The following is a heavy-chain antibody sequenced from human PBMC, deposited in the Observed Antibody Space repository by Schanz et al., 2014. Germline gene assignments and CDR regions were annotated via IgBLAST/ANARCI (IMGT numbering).Heavy chain of an antibody. Sequence: EVQLVESGGGLVQPGGSLRLSCAVSGFRFKTYEMNWVRQMGGKGLEWVSSISPSGDTHYLASVKGRFTISRENAKRSLYLQMDHLRVDDTAAYYSAGAAVAFIVDAFDLWGRGTMVIVSS. D-gene: IGHD2-15*01. CDR1: GFRFKTYE. J-gene: IGHJ3*01. CDR2: ISPSGDT. V-gene: IGHV3-13*01. CDR3: AGAAVAFIVDAFDL.